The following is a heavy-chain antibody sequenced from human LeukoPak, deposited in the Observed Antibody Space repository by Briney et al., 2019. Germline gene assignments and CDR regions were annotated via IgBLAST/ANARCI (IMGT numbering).Heavy chain of an antibody. CDR2: MYYSGST. J-gene: IGHJ4*02. D-gene: IGHD1-26*01. CDR1: GGSVSSSSYY. CDR3: VRMGQGARAYFDY. Sequence: SETLSLTCTVSGGSVSSSSYYWGWIRQPPGKGLEWIGSMYYSGSTYYNPSLKSRVTISVDTSRNHFSLKLSSVTAADTAVYYCVRMGQGARAYFDYWGQGTLVTVSS. V-gene: IGHV4-39*02.